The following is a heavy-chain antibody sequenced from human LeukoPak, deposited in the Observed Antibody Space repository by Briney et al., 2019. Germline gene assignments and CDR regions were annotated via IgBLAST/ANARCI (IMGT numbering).Heavy chain of an antibody. J-gene: IGHJ4*02. CDR2: IYISGNT. CDR1: GGSISSGGYY. Sequence: PSETLSLTCTVSGGSISSGGYYWTWIRQPAGKGLEWIGRIYISGNTDYNPSLKSRVTISLDTSKNQFSLKLSSVTAADTAVYYCARDRPGDFFDYWGQGTLVTVSS. D-gene: IGHD2-8*02. CDR3: ARDRPGDFFDY. V-gene: IGHV4-61*02.